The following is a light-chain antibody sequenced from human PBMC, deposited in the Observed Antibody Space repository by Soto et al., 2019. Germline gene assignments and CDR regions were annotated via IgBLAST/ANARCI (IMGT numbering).Light chain of an antibody. Sequence: QSALTQPASVSGAPGQSITIACTGTSSDIGGYNFVSWYQQHPGKAPKLLIYDVGNRPSGGSSRFSGSKSGNTASLTISGLQAEDEDHYYCTSYRTVSTYVFGTGTKLTVL. CDR2: DVG. V-gene: IGLV2-14*01. J-gene: IGLJ1*01. CDR1: SSDIGGYNF. CDR3: TSYRTVSTYV.